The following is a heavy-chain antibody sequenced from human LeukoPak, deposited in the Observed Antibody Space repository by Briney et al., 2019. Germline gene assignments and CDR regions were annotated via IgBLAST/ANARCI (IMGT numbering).Heavy chain of an antibody. J-gene: IGHJ4*02. D-gene: IGHD5-24*01. Sequence: GGSLRLSCAPSGFTFSRYWMTWVRQPPGKGLEWVASIKDDGRQKYYLDSVKGRFSVSRDNAKNSVYLQMVSLRAEDTALYYCARDASRGFDTWGQGTLVTVSS. CDR1: GFTFSRYW. V-gene: IGHV3-7*01. CDR2: IKDDGRQK. CDR3: ARDASRGFDT.